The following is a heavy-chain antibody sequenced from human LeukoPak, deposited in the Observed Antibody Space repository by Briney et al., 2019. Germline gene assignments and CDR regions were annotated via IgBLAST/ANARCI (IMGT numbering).Heavy chain of an antibody. CDR1: GGSISSSSYY. CDR2: IYYSGST. J-gene: IGHJ3*02. D-gene: IGHD2-8*01. CDR3: ARDCTNGVCPAPDAFDI. Sequence: SETLSLTCTVSGGSISSSSYYWGWIRQPPGKGLEWIGSIYYSGSTYYNPSLKSRVTISVDTSKNQFSLKLSSVTAADTAVYYCARDCTNGVCPAPDAFDIWGQGTMVTVSS. V-gene: IGHV4-39*07.